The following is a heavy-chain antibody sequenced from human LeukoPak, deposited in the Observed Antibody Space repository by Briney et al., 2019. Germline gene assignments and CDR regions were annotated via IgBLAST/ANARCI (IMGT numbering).Heavy chain of an antibody. D-gene: IGHD2-8*01. Sequence: QAGGSLRLSCAASGFTFSSYAMSWVRQAPGKGLEWVSAISGSGGSTYYADSVKGRFTISRDNSKNTLYLQMNSLRAEDTAVYYCAGVWEPSVYYYYGMDVWGQGTTVTVSS. CDR1: GFTFSSYA. CDR2: ISGSGGST. J-gene: IGHJ6*02. V-gene: IGHV3-23*01. CDR3: AGVWEPSVYYYYGMDV.